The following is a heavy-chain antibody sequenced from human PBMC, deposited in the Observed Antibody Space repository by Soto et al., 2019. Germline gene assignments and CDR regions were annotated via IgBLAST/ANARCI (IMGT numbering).Heavy chain of an antibody. CDR1: GFTFRSYG. CDR3: VSASGSYSGYY. D-gene: IGHD1-26*01. Sequence: GGSLRLSCAASGFTFRSYGMQWVRQAPGKGLEWVAVIWYDGSNKYYADSVKGRFTISRDNSKNTLYLQMNSLRAEDTAVYYCVSASGSYSGYYWGQGTLVTVSS. CDR2: IWYDGSNK. V-gene: IGHV3-33*01. J-gene: IGHJ4*02.